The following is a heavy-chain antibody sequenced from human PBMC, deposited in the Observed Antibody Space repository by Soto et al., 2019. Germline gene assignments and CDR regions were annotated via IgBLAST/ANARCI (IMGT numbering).Heavy chain of an antibody. J-gene: IGHJ4*02. D-gene: IGHD3-9*01. V-gene: IGHV4-39*01. CDR3: ARRSGLTRGYYFDY. CDR1: GGSISSSSYY. Sequence: SETLSLTCTVSGGSISSSSYYWGWIRQPPGKGLEWIGSIYYSGSTYYSPSLKSRVTISVDTSKNQFSLKLSSVTAADTAVYYCARRSGLTRGYYFDYWGQGTLVTVSS. CDR2: IYYSGST.